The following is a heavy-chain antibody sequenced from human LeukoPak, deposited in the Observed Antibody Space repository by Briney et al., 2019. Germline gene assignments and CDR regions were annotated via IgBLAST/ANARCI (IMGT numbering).Heavy chain of an antibody. CDR2: IIPIFDTA. CDR3: ARAYYYGSGSYLFDY. Sequence: SVKVSCKASGGTFSSYAISWVRQAPGQGLEWMGGIIPIFDTANYAQKFQGRVTITTDESTSTAYMELSSLRSEDTAVYYCARAYYYGSGSYLFDYWGQGTLVTVSS. D-gene: IGHD3-10*01. CDR1: GGTFSSYA. J-gene: IGHJ4*02. V-gene: IGHV1-69*05.